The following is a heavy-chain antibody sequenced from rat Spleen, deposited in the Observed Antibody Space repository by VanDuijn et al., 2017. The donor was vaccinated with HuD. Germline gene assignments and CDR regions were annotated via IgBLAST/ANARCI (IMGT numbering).Heavy chain of an antibody. D-gene: IGHD4-3*01. CDR1: GFTFSNAA. J-gene: IGHJ2*01. V-gene: IGHV10-5*01. CDR2: IRTKPNNYAT. CDR3: TAAIIRGTIDY. Sequence: VQVVESGGGLVQPKESLKISCAASGFTFSNAAMYWVRQAPGKGLEWVARIRTKPNNYATYYADSVKGRFTISRDDSKSMVYLQMDNLKTEDTAMYYCTAAIIRGTIDYWGQGVMVTVSS.